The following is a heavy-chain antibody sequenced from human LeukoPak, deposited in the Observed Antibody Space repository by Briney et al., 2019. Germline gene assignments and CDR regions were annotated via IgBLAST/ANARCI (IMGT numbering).Heavy chain of an antibody. J-gene: IGHJ4*02. Sequence: GGSLRLSCAASGFTFRSYNMNWVRQAPGKRPEWVSSISSSSSYIYYAYSVKGRFTTSRDNAKNSLYLQMNSLRAEDTALYYCARGASRADYWGQGTLVTVSS. CDR2: ISSSSSYI. CDR3: ARGASRADY. V-gene: IGHV3-21*01. CDR1: GFTFRSYN.